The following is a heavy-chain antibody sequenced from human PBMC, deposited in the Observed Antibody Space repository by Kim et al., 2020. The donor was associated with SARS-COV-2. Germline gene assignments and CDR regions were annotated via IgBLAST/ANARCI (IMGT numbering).Heavy chain of an antibody. J-gene: IGHJ2*01. CDR1: GFTFSSYA. Sequence: GGSLRLSCAASGFTFSSYAMSWVRQAPGKGLEWVSAISGSGGSTYYADSVKGRFTISSDNSKNTLYLQMNSLSAEDTAVYYCAREGIVGAPFSGCFDLWGRGTLVTVSS. V-gene: IGHV3-23*01. D-gene: IGHD1-26*01. CDR2: ISGSGGST. CDR3: AREGIVGAPFSGCFDL.